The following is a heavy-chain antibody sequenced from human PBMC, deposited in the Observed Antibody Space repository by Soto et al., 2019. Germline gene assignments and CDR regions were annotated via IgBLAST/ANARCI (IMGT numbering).Heavy chain of an antibody. D-gene: IGHD3-10*01. Sequence: SETLSLTCSVSGGSISSNYWSWIRQPPGKGLEWIGYMSYTGRTNYNPSLKSRVTISLDTSKKQFSLKLSSETAADTAVYYCARPALWFGNKMDVWGQGTTVTVS. CDR1: GGSISSNY. J-gene: IGHJ6*02. CDR2: MSYTGRT. V-gene: IGHV4-59*01. CDR3: ARPALWFGNKMDV.